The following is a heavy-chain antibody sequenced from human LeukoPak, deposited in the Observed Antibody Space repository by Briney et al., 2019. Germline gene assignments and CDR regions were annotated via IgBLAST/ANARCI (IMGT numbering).Heavy chain of an antibody. Sequence: SVKVSCKASGGTFSSYAISWVRQAPGQGLEWMGGIIPIFGTANYAQKFQGRVTITTDESTSTAYMELSSLRSEDAAVYYCAREVGVGATDRYYYYYYMDVWGKGTTVTVSS. D-gene: IGHD1-26*01. J-gene: IGHJ6*03. CDR1: GGTFSSYA. V-gene: IGHV1-69*05. CDR3: AREVGVGATDRYYYYYYMDV. CDR2: IIPIFGTA.